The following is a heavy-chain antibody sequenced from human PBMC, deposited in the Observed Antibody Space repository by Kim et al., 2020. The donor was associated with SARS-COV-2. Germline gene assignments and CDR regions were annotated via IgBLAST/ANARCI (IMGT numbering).Heavy chain of an antibody. CDR1: GGSISSSSYY. CDR3: ARSKTEAFDY. Sequence: SETLSLTCTVSGGSISSSSYYWGWIRQPPGKGLEWIGSIYYSGSTYYNPSLKSRVTISVDTSKNQFSLKLSSVTAADTAVYYCARSKTEAFDYWGQGTLVTVSS. V-gene: IGHV4-39*01. CDR2: IYYSGST. J-gene: IGHJ4*02.